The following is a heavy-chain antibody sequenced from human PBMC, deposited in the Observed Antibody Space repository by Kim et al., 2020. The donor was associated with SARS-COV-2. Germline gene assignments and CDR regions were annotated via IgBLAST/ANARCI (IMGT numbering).Heavy chain of an antibody. CDR1: GFTFSSYA. CDR2: ISGSGGST. CDR3: AKATVTKYYYYYYGMDV. D-gene: IGHD4-17*01. Sequence: GGSLRLSCAASGFTFSSYAMSWVRQAPGKGLEWVSAISGSGGSTYYADSVKGRFTISRDNSKNTLYLQMNSLRAEDTAVYYCAKATVTKYYYYYYGMDVWGQGTTVTVSS. J-gene: IGHJ6*02. V-gene: IGHV3-23*01.